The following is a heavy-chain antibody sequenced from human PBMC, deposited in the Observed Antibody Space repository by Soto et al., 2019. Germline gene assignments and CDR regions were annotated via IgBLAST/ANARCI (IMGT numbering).Heavy chain of an antibody. Sequence: AGGSLRRSCAASGFTFSSYAMSWVRQAPGKGLEWVSAISGSGGSTYYADSVKGRFTISRDNSKNTLYLQMNSLRAEDTAVYYCAPLVVAATLDAFDIWGQGTMVTVSS. V-gene: IGHV3-23*01. CDR3: APLVVAATLDAFDI. D-gene: IGHD2-15*01. CDR1: GFTFSSYA. CDR2: ISGSGGST. J-gene: IGHJ3*02.